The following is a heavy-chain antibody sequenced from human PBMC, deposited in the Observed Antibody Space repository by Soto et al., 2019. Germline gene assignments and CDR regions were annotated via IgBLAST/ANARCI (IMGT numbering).Heavy chain of an antibody. J-gene: IGHJ6*02. Sequence: QVQLVESGGGLVKPGGSLRLSCAASGFTFSDYYMSWIRQAPGKGLEWVSYISSSGSTIYYADSVKGRFTISRDNAKTSRYLQMNGLRAEDTAVYYCARDYFYDAAYYYYGMDVWGQGTTVTVSS. CDR2: ISSSGSTI. D-gene: IGHD5-12*01. CDR3: ARDYFYDAAYYYYGMDV. V-gene: IGHV3-11*01. CDR1: GFTFSDYY.